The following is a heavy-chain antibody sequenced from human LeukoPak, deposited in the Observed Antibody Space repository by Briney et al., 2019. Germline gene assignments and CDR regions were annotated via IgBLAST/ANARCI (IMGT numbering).Heavy chain of an antibody. D-gene: IGHD6-19*01. V-gene: IGHV4-34*01. CDR2: INHSGST. CDR1: GGSFNGYY. J-gene: IGHJ4*02. CDR3: ARDSSGFDY. Sequence: PSETLSLICAVYGGSFNGYYWSWIRQPPGKGLEWIGEINHSGSTNYNPSLKSRVTISVDTSKNQFSLKLSSVTAADTAVYYCARDSSGFDYWGQGTLVTVSS.